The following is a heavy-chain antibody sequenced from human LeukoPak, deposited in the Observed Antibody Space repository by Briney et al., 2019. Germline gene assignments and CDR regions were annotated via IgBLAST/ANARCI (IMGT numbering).Heavy chain of an antibody. CDR1: GLTFDNYA. V-gene: IGHV3-23*01. CDR3: AKCSASYYNDAFDI. J-gene: IGHJ3*02. D-gene: IGHD3-10*02. CDR2: IRGGGAVT. Sequence: PGGSLRLSCAASGLTFDNYAMNWARQAPGKGLEWLSYIRGGGAVTRYSDSVKGRFTISRDNSKNTLYLQMNHLRAEDTAIYYCAKCSASYYNDAFDIWGRGTMVTVSS.